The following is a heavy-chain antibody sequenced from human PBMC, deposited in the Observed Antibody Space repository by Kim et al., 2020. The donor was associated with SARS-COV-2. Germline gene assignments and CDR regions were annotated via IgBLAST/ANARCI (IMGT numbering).Heavy chain of an antibody. J-gene: IGHJ4*02. V-gene: IGHV3-9*01. Sequence: GGSLRLSCAASGFTFDDYAMHWVRQAPGKGLEWVSGISWNSGSIGYADSVKGRFTISRDNAKNSLYLQMNSLRAEDTALYYCAKDYYDRPAALDYWGQGTLVTVSS. CDR1: GFTFDDYA. CDR3: AKDYYDRPAALDY. D-gene: IGHD3-22*01. CDR2: ISWNSGSI.